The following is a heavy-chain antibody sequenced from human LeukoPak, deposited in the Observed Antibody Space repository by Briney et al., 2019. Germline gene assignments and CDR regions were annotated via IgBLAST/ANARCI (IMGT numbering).Heavy chain of an antibody. D-gene: IGHD2-2*01. CDR1: GGSISSYY. V-gene: IGHV4-4*07. J-gene: IGHJ4*02. CDR3: ARGGISTSLDY. Sequence: SETLSLTCTVSGGSISSYYWSWIRHPAGKGLEWIGRIYSSGSTNYNPSLKSRVTMSGDTSKNQIYLKLSSVTAADTGVYYCARGGISTSLDYWGQGTLVTVSS. CDR2: IYSSGST.